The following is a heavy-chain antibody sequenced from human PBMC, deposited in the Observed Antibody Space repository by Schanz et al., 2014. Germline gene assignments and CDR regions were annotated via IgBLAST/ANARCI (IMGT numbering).Heavy chain of an antibody. V-gene: IGHV4-59*08. CDR1: GGSISTYY. Sequence: QLQESGPGLVKPAETLSLTCTVSGGSISTYYWTWIRQSPGKGLEWIGEIHHSGSIIYNPSLRSGVTISMDTSKNQFFLKVTSVTAADTAVYYCARHLVNAYGMDVWGQGTAVTVSS. CDR3: ARHLVNAYGMDV. CDR2: IHHSGSI. J-gene: IGHJ6*02.